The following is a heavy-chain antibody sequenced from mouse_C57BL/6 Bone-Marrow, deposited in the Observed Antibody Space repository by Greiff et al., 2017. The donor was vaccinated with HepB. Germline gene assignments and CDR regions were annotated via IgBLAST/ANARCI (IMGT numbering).Heavy chain of an antibody. J-gene: IGHJ3*01. Sequence: EVNVVESGGDLVKPGGSLKLSCAASGFTFSSYGMSWVRQTPDKRLEWVATISSGGSYTYYPDSVKGRFTISRDNAKNTLYLQMSSLKSEDTAMYYCARNWPWFAYWGQGTLVTVSA. D-gene: IGHD4-1*01. CDR3: ARNWPWFAY. V-gene: IGHV5-6*01. CDR2: ISSGGSYT. CDR1: GFTFSSYG.